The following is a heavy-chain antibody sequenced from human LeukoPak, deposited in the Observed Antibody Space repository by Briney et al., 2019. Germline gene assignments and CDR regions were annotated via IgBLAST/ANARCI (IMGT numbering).Heavy chain of an antibody. CDR3: AVIYSGTYYGMSY. Sequence: GGSLRLSCAASGFTVSTNYMTWVRQAPGKGLDWVSVVYSGDSTYYADSVKGRFTVSRDNSKNTLYLQMDSLRAEDTAMYYCAVIYSGTYYGMSYWGQGTLVTVSS. CDR1: GFTVSTNY. CDR2: VYSGDST. J-gene: IGHJ4*02. D-gene: IGHD1-26*01. V-gene: IGHV3-53*01.